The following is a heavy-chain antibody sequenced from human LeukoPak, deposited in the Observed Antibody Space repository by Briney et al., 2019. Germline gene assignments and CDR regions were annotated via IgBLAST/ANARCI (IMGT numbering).Heavy chain of an antibody. CDR2: INGDGSTI. D-gene: IGHD1-20*01. J-gene: IGHJ3*01. Sequence: GGSLRLSCEASGFTFNGHWMHWVRQAPGKGLVWVSLINGDGSTISCADSVKGRFTVSRDNAKSSLYLQMNSLRAEDTALYYCARAYGKWNDVYFYAFDLWGQGTMVTVSS. CDR1: GFTFNGHW. V-gene: IGHV3-74*01. CDR3: ARAYGKWNDVYFYAFDL.